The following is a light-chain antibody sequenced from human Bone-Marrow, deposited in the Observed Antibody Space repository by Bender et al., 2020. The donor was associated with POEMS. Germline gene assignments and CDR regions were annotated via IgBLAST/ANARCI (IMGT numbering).Light chain of an antibody. Sequence: SYVLTQPPSVSVAPGQTASITCGGKNIGSYSVYWYQQRPGQAPVVVVFDDSYRPSGIPERFSGSKSGNTASLTISGLQADDEANYYCCSYAHTTFDVLFGGGTQLTVL. CDR2: DDS. CDR3: CSYAHTTFDVL. CDR1: NIGSYS. V-gene: IGLV3-21*02. J-gene: IGLJ2*01.